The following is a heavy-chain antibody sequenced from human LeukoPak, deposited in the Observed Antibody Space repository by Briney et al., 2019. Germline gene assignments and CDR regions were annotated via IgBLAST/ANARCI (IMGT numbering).Heavy chain of an antibody. V-gene: IGHV1-8*02. CDR3: ARSVTYYYGSGSLNWFDP. Sequence: ASVKVSCKASGYTFTSYDINWVRQATGQGLEWMGWMNPNSGNTGYAQKFQGRVTMTRNTSISTAYMELSSLRSEDTAVYYCARSVTYYYGSGSLNWFDPWGQGTLVTVSS. J-gene: IGHJ5*02. D-gene: IGHD3-10*01. CDR2: MNPNSGNT. CDR1: GYTFTSYD.